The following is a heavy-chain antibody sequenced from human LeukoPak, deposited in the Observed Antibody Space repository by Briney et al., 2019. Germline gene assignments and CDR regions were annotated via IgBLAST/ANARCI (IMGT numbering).Heavy chain of an antibody. D-gene: IGHD3-3*01. CDR3: ARGGYYDFWSGFYFDY. J-gene: IGHJ4*02. V-gene: IGHV4-34*01. Sequence: PSETLSLTCAVYGGSFSGYYWSWIRQPPGKGLEWIGEINHSGSTDYNPSLKSRVTISVDTSKNQFSLKLSSVTAADTAVYYCARGGYYDFWSGFYFDYWGQGTLATVSS. CDR1: GGSFSGYY. CDR2: INHSGST.